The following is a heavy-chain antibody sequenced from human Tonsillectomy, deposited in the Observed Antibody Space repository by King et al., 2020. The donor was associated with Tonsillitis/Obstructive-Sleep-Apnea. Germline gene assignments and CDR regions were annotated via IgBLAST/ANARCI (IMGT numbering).Heavy chain of an antibody. CDR2: ISYDGSNK. V-gene: IGHV3-30*18. D-gene: IGHD2-21*02. CDR3: AKVVVVTASYYYYAMDV. J-gene: IGHJ6*02. Sequence: VQLVESGGGVVQPGRSLRLSCAASGFTFSTNVMHWVRQAPGKGLEWVAVISYDGSNKYYADSVKGRFTLSRDNSKNTLYLQMNSLRAEDTAVYYCAKVVVVTASYYYYAMDVWGQGTTVTVSS. CDR1: GFTFSTNV.